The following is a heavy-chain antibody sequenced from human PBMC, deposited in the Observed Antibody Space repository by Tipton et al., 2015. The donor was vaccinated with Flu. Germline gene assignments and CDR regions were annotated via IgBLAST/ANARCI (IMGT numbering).Heavy chain of an antibody. CDR1: GGSIRSSSYY. CDR3: ARDDSGFNDY. Sequence: LRLSCTVSGGSIRSSSYYWGWIRQPPGKGPELIGSMLYGGSTYYNPSLESRVTISLDTSKNQFFLKLSSVTAADTAVYYCARDDSGFNDYWGPGTLVTVSS. J-gene: IGHJ4*02. CDR2: MLYGGST. D-gene: IGHD3-22*01. V-gene: IGHV4-39*07.